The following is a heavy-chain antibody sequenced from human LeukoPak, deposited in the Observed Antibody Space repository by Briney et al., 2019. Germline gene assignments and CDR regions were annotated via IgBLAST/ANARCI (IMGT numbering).Heavy chain of an antibody. J-gene: IGHJ3*02. Sequence: TGGSLRLSCAVSGITFSSYWMSWVRQAPGKGLEWVANIKQDGSGKYYVDSVKGRFTISRDNAKNSLYLEMNSLRAEDTAVYYCARDRGTYYYDSTSHYDAFDIWGQGTRVTVSS. CDR3: ARDRGTYYYDSTSHYDAFDI. CDR1: GITFSSYW. CDR2: IKQDGSGK. V-gene: IGHV3-7*01. D-gene: IGHD3-22*01.